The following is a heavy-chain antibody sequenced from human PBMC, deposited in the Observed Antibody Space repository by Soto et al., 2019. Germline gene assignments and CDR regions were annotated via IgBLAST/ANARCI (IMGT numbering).Heavy chain of an antibody. J-gene: IGHJ4*03. CDR2: TRRKASSYTI. Sequence: GGSMRLSCAASGITSSGSAMHWFPQSSGKGLGWIGCTRRKASSYTIAYDASAKGGFTICRNDSKYTAYLQMNSLNSQGTGGYYCTRDYYGWPDWGQGTMVTVSS. CDR1: GITSSGSA. V-gene: IGHV3-73*01. D-gene: IGHD1-26*01. CDR3: TRDYYGWPD.